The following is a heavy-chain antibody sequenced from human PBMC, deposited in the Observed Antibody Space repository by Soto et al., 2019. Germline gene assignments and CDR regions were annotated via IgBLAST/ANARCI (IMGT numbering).Heavy chain of an antibody. CDR3: AGQGDRSYTWTY. V-gene: IGHV4-4*02. Sequence: QVQLQESGPGLVKSSGTLSLTCAVSSGSISSSSWYSWVRQPPGKGLEWIGEIHHSGTTYWNPALESGLSISRDAPSKQFSLRLSSVTASCSAVYYCAGQGDRSYTWTYWGQGALVTVSS. CDR2: IHHSGTT. D-gene: IGHD1-1*01. CDR1: SGSISSSSW. J-gene: IGHJ4*02.